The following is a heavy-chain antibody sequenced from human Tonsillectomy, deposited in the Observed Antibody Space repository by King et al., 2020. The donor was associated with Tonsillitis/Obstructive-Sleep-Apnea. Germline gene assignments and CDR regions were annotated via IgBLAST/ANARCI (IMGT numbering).Heavy chain of an antibody. CDR2: ITWNSGSI. V-gene: IGHV3-9*01. CDR1: GFTFDDYA. CDR3: AKAGGRGSFDY. D-gene: IGHD3-16*01. Sequence: VQLVESGGRLVQPGRSLRLSCVVSGFTFDDYAMHWVRQPPGKGLQWVSSITWNSGSIDYADSVKGRFTISRDNAKNSLYLQMNSLRADDTAFYYCAKAGGRGSFDYWGQGTLVTVSS. J-gene: IGHJ4*02.